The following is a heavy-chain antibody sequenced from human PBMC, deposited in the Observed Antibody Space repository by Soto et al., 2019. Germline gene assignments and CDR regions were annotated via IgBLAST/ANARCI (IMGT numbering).Heavy chain of an antibody. Sequence: QVQLVESGGGVVQPGRSLKLSCTTSGFVFNRYSMHWVRQSPGKGLEWVAVISHDGNQTFYAESVRGRFAISKDSSKNTLFLQMNTLRTDDTAIYHCARDASRDGYNWGQVTRVTVSS. D-gene: IGHD3-22*01. CDR3: ARDASRDGYN. V-gene: IGHV3-30*09. CDR1: GFVFNRYS. CDR2: ISHDGNQT. J-gene: IGHJ4*02.